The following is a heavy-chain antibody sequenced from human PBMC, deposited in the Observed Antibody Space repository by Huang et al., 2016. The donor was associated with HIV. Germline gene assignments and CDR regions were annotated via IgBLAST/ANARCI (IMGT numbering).Heavy chain of an antibody. V-gene: IGHV3-21*01. J-gene: IGHJ3*02. Sequence: EVQLVESGGGLVKPGGSLRLSCAASGFTFSSYSMNWVRQAPGKGREGVSSISRSSSNIYYADSVKGRFTISRDNAKNSLYLQMNSLRAEDTAVYYCARVGGVAAGTFGTFDIWGQGTMVTVSS. CDR3: ARVGGVAAGTFGTFDI. CDR2: ISRSSSNI. CDR1: GFTFSSYS. D-gene: IGHD6-19*01.